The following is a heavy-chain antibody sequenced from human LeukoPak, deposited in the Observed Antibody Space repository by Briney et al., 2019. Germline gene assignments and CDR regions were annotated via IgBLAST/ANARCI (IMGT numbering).Heavy chain of an antibody. J-gene: IGHJ5*02. Sequence: SETLSLTCTVSGGTISNYYWSWIRQPPGKGPEWIGYISYSGSTNYNASLKSRVSISVDTSKNQFSLKLRSVTAADTALYYCANYRSRGFDPWGQGTLVSVSS. D-gene: IGHD6-19*01. V-gene: IGHV4-59*01. CDR3: ANYRSRGFDP. CDR1: GGTISNYY. CDR2: ISYSGST.